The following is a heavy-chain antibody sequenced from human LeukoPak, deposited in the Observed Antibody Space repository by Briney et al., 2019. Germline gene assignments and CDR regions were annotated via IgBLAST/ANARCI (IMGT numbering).Heavy chain of an antibody. Sequence: GGSLRLSCAASGFTFSTYSMNWVRQAPGKGLEWISFIDGSTRTIFYADSVKGRFSISRDNAKNSLFLQMNSLRAEDTAVYYCASARYYLDSTAYYPDYWGQGTLVTVSS. CDR3: ASARYYLDSTAYYPDY. CDR1: GFTFSTYS. V-gene: IGHV3-48*04. CDR2: IDGSTRTI. J-gene: IGHJ4*02. D-gene: IGHD2/OR15-2a*01.